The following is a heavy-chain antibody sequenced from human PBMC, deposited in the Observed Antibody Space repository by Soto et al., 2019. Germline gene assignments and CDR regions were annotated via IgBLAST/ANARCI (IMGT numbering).Heavy chain of an antibody. CDR2: IYISGST. Sequence: PSETLSLTCTVSGGSFSNYYWSWIRQPAGKGLEWIGRIYISGSTHYNPSLQSRVTMSVDTSKNQFSLILSSVTAADTAVYYCAKSGTSSWNMWFDPWGQGXLVTVYS. CDR1: GGSFSNYY. D-gene: IGHD6-13*01. CDR3: AKSGTSSWNMWFDP. J-gene: IGHJ5*02. V-gene: IGHV4-4*07.